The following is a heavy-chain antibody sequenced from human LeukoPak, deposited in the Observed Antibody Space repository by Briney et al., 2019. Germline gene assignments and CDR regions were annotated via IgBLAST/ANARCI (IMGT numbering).Heavy chain of an antibody. J-gene: IGHJ4*02. CDR1: GASISSYY. D-gene: IGHD4-17*01. V-gene: IGHV4-4*07. Sequence: SETLSLTCTVSGASISSYYYNWIRQTAGGGLEWIGRLYISGSTDYNPSLKSRVTISVDTSKNQFSLKLSSVTAADTAVYYCANGLSVTTLKYWGQGTLVTVSS. CDR3: ANGLSVTTLKY. CDR2: LYISGST.